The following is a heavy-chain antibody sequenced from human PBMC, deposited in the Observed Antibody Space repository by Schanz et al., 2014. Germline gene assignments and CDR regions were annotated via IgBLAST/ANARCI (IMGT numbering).Heavy chain of an antibody. J-gene: IGHJ4*02. D-gene: IGHD1-26*01. CDR3: ARDPVEGAPTPYYFDS. V-gene: IGHV3-48*04. CDR1: GFIFSSYA. CDR2: ISTGRYL. Sequence: EVRLVESGGGLVQPGGSLRLSCAASGFIFSSYAMTWVRQAPGKGLEWVSFISTGRYLYYADSVKGRFTISRDNTKNSVFLQMSSLRVEDTGLYFCARDPVEGAPTPYYFDSWGQGTLVTVSS.